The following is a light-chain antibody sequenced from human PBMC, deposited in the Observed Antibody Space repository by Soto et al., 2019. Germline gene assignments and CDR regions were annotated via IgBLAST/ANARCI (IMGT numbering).Light chain of an antibody. J-gene: IGKJ5*01. V-gene: IGKV1-27*01. CDR2: AAS. CDR1: HGISNY. CDR3: QRYDSNPFT. Sequence: DIQMTQSPSSLSASVGDRVTITCRASHGISNYLAWYQQKPGKVPRLLIYAASTLRSGVPSRFSASGSGTDFALTVTSLQPEDAATYYCQRYDSNPFTFGQGTRLEIK.